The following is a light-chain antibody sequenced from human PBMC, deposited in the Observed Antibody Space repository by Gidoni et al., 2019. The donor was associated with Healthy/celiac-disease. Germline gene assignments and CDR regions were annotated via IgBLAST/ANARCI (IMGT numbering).Light chain of an antibody. CDR3: SSYTSSSTV. CDR2: EVS. J-gene: IGLJ2*01. Sequence: QSALTQPASVSGSPGQSTPISCTGTSSDVGGYNYVSWYQQHPGKAPKLMIYEVSNRPSGVSNRFSGSKSGNTASLTISGLQAEDEADYYCSSYTSSSTVFGGGTKLTVL. V-gene: IGLV2-14*01. CDR1: SSDVGGYNY.